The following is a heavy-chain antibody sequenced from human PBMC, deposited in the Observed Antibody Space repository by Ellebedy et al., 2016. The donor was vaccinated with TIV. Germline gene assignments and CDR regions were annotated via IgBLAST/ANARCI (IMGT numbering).Heavy chain of an antibody. V-gene: IGHV5-51*01. D-gene: IGHD7-27*01. CDR3: ARQSQGLGQGPFDI. CDR2: IYPGDSDT. CDR1: GYSFTNYW. Sequence: GESLKISCKVSGYSFTNYWIAWVRQMPGKGLEWMGVIYPGDSDTRYSPSFQGQVTISADKSISTAYLQWSSLKASDTAMYYCARQSQGLGQGPFDIWGQGTMVTVSS. J-gene: IGHJ3*02.